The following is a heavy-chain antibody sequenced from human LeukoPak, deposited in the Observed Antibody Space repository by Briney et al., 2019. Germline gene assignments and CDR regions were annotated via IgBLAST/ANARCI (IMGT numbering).Heavy chain of an antibody. CDR1: GVTFSSYE. CDR2: ISYSGSTI. CDR3: ARDNPLYSSGWSLFGAFDI. D-gene: IGHD6-19*01. V-gene: IGHV3-48*03. Sequence: WGTLRLSCTASGVTFSSYEMNWIRQSPGKGLEWIAYISYSGSTIYYADSMKRRFTISRANAKNLLYLQMNILRAEDTAVYYCARDNPLYSSGWSLFGAFDIWGQETMVTVSS. J-gene: IGHJ3*02.